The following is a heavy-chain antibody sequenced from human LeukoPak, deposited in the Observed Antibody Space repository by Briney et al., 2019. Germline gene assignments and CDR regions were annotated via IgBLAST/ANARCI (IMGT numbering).Heavy chain of an antibody. CDR1: GYTFTSYG. J-gene: IGHJ4*02. D-gene: IGHD6-13*01. Sequence: GASVKVSCKASGYTFTSYGISWVRQAPGQGLEWMGWISAYNGNTNYAQKLQGRVTMTTDTSTSTAYMELRSLRSDDTAVYYCARVPGAAGWDDHNDYWGQGTLVTVSS. CDR2: ISAYNGNT. V-gene: IGHV1-18*04. CDR3: ARVPGAAGWDDHNDY.